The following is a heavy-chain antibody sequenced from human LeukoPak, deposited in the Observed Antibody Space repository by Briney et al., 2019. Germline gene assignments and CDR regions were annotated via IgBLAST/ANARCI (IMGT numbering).Heavy chain of an antibody. CDR3: ARDRRPYCGGDCYPDAFDI. CDR2: INWNGGST. CDR1: GFTFDDYG. V-gene: IGHV3-20*04. J-gene: IGHJ3*02. D-gene: IGHD2-21*02. Sequence: GGSLRLSCAASGFTFDDYGTSWVRQAPGKGLEWVSGINWNGGSTGYADSVKGRFTISRDNAKNSLYLQMNSLRAEDTALYYCARDRRPYCGGDCYPDAFDIWGQGTMVTVSS.